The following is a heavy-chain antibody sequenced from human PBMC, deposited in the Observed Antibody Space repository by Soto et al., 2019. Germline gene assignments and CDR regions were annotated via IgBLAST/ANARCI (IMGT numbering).Heavy chain of an antibody. CDR3: ARPPYYDILTGYFPDWYFDL. D-gene: IGHD3-9*01. CDR2: VSYIGAA. Sequence: QLQLQESGPGLVKPSETLSLTCTVSGVSISTGSYHWGWIRQSPGKGLEWIGSVSYIGAAYYNPCLKSRVTISVDTSKNQFSLRLSSVSTADTAVYYCARPPYYDILTGYFPDWYFDLWGRGILVTVSS. CDR1: GVSISTGSYH. V-gene: IGHV4-39*01. J-gene: IGHJ2*01.